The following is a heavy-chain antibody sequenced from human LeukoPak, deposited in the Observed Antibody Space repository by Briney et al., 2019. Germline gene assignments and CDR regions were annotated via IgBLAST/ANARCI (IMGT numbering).Heavy chain of an antibody. CDR1: GGSISTSNYC. D-gene: IGHD3-10*01. V-gene: IGHV4-39*06. CDR3: AKSNGYGLVDI. CDR2: IFYSGST. J-gene: IGHJ3*02. Sequence: SETLSLTCTVSGGSISTSNYCWGWIRQPPGKGLEWIGNIFYSGSTYDSRYRRSQITISLETSRNQFALKQNSVTAADTAVYYCAKSNGYGLVDIWGQGTMVTVSS.